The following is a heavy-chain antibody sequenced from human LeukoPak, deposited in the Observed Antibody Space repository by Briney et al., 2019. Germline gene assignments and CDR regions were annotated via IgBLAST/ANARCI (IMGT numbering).Heavy chain of an antibody. CDR1: GYTFTSYA. CDR2: MNPNSGNT. Sequence: ASVKVSCTASGYTFTSYAMNWVRQATGQGLEWMGWMNPNSGNTGYAQKFQGRVTMTRNTSISTAYMELSSLGSEDTAVYYCARDPTSLYGDYLTHFDYWGQGTLVTVSS. D-gene: IGHD4-17*01. CDR3: ARDPTSLYGDYLTHFDY. J-gene: IGHJ4*02. V-gene: IGHV1-8*02.